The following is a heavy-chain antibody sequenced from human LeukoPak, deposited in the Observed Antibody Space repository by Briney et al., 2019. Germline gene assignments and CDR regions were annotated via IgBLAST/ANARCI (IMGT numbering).Heavy chain of an antibody. Sequence: PGGSLRLSCAASGFTFSSYWMSWVRQAPGKGLEWVANIKQDGSEKYYVDSVKGRFTISRDNAKNSLYLQMNSLRAEDTAVYYCARPYCSSTSCYAYFDYWGQGTLVTVSS. J-gene: IGHJ4*02. V-gene: IGHV3-7*03. CDR3: ARPYCSSTSCYAYFDY. CDR1: GFTFSSYW. D-gene: IGHD2-2*01. CDR2: IKQDGSEK.